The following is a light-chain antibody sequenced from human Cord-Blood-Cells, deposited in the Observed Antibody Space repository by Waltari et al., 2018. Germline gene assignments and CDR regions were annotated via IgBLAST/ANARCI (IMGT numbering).Light chain of an antibody. J-gene: IGLJ3*02. CDR3: CSYAGSSTWV. V-gene: IGLV2-23*01. CDR1: SSDVGCYNL. Sequence: QSALTQPASVSGSTGQSITIPCTGTSSDVGCYNLVSWYQQHPGKAPKLMIYEGSKRPSGVSNRFSGSKSGNTASLTISGLQAEDEADYYCCSYAGSSTWVFGGGTKLTVL. CDR2: EGS.